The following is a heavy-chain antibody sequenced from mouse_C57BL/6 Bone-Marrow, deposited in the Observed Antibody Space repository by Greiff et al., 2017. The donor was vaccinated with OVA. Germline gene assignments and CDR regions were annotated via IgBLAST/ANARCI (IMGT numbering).Heavy chain of an antibody. J-gene: IGHJ2*01. CDR2: INPSSGYT. D-gene: IGHD2-1*01. Sequence: QVHVKQSGAELARPGASVKMSCKASGYTFTSYTMHWVKQRPGQGLEWIGYINPSSGYTKYNQKFKDKATLTADKSSSTAYMQLSSLTSEDSAVYYCATIYGNYFDYWGQGTTLTVSS. CDR3: ATIYGNYFDY. CDR1: GYTFTSYT. V-gene: IGHV1-4*01.